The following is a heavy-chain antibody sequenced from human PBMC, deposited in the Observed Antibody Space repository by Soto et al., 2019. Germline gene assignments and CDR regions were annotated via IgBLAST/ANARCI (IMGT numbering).Heavy chain of an antibody. J-gene: IGHJ6*02. CDR2: IIPRSATS. V-gene: IGHV1-69*12. D-gene: IGHD4-17*01. Sequence: QVQLVQSGAELMKPGSSVKVSCKASGDTFSTYTITWMRQAPGQGLEWMGGIIPRSATSKYAQKFQSRGTITADESTSTVYIARNTLRPEDTAVNYCAREGLVLVPTTVNADYYSYAMDVWGQGTTVTVSS. CDR3: AREGLVLVPTTVNADYYSYAMDV. CDR1: GDTFSTYT.